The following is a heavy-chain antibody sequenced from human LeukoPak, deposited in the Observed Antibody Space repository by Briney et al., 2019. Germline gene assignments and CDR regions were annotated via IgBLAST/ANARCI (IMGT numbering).Heavy chain of an antibody. V-gene: IGHV4-61*01. D-gene: IGHD6-25*01. CDR2: VYYSGST. CDR1: GGSVRSDSYY. CDR3: ARSSGTGTFSY. Sequence: SETLSLTCTVSGGSVRSDSYYWSWIRQPPGKGLEWIGYVYYSGSTNYNPSLKSRVTISVDTSKNQFSLKLRSVTAADTAVYYCARSSGTGTFSYWGQGTLVTVSS. J-gene: IGHJ4*02.